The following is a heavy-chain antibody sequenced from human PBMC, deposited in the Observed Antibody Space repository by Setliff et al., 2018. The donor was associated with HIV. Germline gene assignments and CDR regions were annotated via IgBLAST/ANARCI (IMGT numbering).Heavy chain of an antibody. CDR2: FWSNGYSK. D-gene: IGHD3-22*01. V-gene: IGHV3-33*01. Sequence: GGSLRLSCAASGFTFSYYGIHWVRQAPGKGLEWVAVFWSNGYSKYYADSVKGRFTISRDNSQNTVYLQMDSVSAEDTAVYYCATGYFYDSSGYKNWGQGTLVTVSS. J-gene: IGHJ4*02. CDR3: ATGYFYDSSGYKN. CDR1: GFTFSYYG.